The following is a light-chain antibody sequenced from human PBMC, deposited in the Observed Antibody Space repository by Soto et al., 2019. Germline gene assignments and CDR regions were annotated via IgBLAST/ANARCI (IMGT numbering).Light chain of an antibody. J-gene: IGLJ2*01. Sequence: QSVLTQPPSASGNPGQRVTISCSGGSSNIGRYTVNWYQQHPGTATKPLMYNNNQRPSGVPDRFSGSKSGTSASLAISGLQSEAETHSYCEAWDDSLNGHVVFGGGTKLTVL. V-gene: IGLV1-44*01. CDR2: NNN. CDR1: SSNIGRYT. CDR3: EAWDDSLNGHVV.